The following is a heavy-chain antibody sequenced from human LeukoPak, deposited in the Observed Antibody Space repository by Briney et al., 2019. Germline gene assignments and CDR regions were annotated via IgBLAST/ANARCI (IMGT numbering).Heavy chain of an antibody. V-gene: IGHV1-69*05. CDR3: ARGLATRNYFDY. CDR2: IIPIFGTA. D-gene: IGHD5-24*01. CDR1: GGTFSSYA. Sequence: SVKVSCKASGGTFSSYAISWVRQAPGQGLEWMGGIIPIFGTANYAQKFQGRVTITTDESTSTAYMELSSLRSDDTAVYYCARGLATRNYFDYWGQGTLVTVSS. J-gene: IGHJ4*02.